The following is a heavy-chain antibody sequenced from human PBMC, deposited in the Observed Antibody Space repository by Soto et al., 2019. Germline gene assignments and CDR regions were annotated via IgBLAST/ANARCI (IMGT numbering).Heavy chain of an antibody. D-gene: IGHD2-21*02. CDR3: ARDHVVVTAADAFDI. J-gene: IGHJ3*02. Sequence: GGSLRLSCAASGFTFSSYAMHWVRQAPGKGLEWVAVISYDGSNKYYADSVKGRFTISRDNSKNTLYLQMNSLRAEDTAVYYCARDHVVVTAADAFDIWGQGTMVTVSS. V-gene: IGHV3-30-3*01. CDR2: ISYDGSNK. CDR1: GFTFSSYA.